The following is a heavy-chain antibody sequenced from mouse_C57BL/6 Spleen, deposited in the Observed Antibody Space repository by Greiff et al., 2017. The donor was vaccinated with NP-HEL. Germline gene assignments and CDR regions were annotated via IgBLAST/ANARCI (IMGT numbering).Heavy chain of an antibody. CDR3: TRVRYREYYDGYFSY. CDR2: IDPENGDT. Sequence: EVMLVESGAELVRPGASVKLSCTASGFNIKDDYMHWVKQRPEQGLEWIGWIDPENGDTEYASKFQGKATITADTSSNTAYLQLSSLTSEDTAVYYCTRVRYREYYDGYFSYWGQGTLVTVSA. CDR1: GFNIKDDY. V-gene: IGHV14-4*01. D-gene: IGHD2-3*01. J-gene: IGHJ3*01.